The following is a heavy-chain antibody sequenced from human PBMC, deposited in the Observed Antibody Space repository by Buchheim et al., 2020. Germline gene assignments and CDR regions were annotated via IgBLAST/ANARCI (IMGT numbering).Heavy chain of an antibody. J-gene: IGHJ4*02. Sequence: EVQLLESGGGLVQPGGSLRLSCAASGFTFSSYAMSWVRQAPGKGLEWVSAISGSGGSTYYADSVKGRFTISRDNSKNTLYLEMNSLRAEDTAVYYCAKESNRGGGDIVVVVAASTLDYWGQGTL. V-gene: IGHV3-23*01. D-gene: IGHD2-15*01. CDR2: ISGSGGST. CDR1: GFTFSSYA. CDR3: AKESNRGGGDIVVVVAASTLDY.